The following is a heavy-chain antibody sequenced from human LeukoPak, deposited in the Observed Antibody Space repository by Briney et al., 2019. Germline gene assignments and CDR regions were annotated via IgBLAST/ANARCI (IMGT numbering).Heavy chain of an antibody. V-gene: IGHV3-30*04. J-gene: IGHJ6*04. D-gene: IGHD3-9*01. CDR3: ARSYYDILTGFVDV. CDR1: GFTFSSYA. Sequence: GGSLRLSCAASGFTFSSYAMHWVRQAPGKGLEWVAVISYDGSNKYCADSVKGRFTISRDNSKNTLYLQMNSLRAEDTAVYYCARSYYDILTGFVDVWGKGTTVTVSS. CDR2: ISYDGSNK.